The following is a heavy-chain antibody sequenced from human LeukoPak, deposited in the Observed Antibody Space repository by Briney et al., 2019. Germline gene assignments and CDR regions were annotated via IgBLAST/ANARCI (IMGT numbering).Heavy chain of an antibody. D-gene: IGHD3-10*01. CDR3: ARGTMVRGVPYYYYMDV. CDR2: INHSGST. V-gene: IGHV4-34*01. Sequence: WETLSLTCAVYGGSVSGYYWSWIRQPPGKGLEWIGEINHSGSTNYNPSLKSRVTISVDTSKNQFSLKLSSVAAADTAVYYCARGTMVRGVPYYYYMDVWGKGTTVTVSS. CDR1: GGSVSGYY. J-gene: IGHJ6*03.